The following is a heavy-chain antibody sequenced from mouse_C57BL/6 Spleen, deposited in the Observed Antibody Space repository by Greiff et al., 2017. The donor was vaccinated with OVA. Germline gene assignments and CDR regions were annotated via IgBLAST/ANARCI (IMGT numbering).Heavy chain of an antibody. D-gene: IGHD2-5*01. CDR1: GYTFTSYW. CDR3: ARTYYSNYVFDY. J-gene: IGHJ2*01. Sequence: QVQLKQPGAELVRPGTSVKLSCKASGYTFTSYWMHWVKQRPGQGLEWIGVIDPSDSYTNYNQKFKGKATLTVDTSSSTAYMQLSSLTSEDSAVYYCARTYYSNYVFDYWGQGTTLTVSS. V-gene: IGHV1-59*01. CDR2: IDPSDSYT.